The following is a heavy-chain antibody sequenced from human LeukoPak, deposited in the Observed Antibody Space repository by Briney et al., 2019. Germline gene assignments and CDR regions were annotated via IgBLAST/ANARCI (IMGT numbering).Heavy chain of an antibody. Sequence: GASVKVSCKASGYTFTDYYMHWVRQAPGQGLEWMGWINPNSGGTEYAQKFQGRVTMTRDTSISTAYMELSRLTYDDTAVYYCAGLPRYNWNEPLDYWGQGTLVTVSS. V-gene: IGHV1-2*02. J-gene: IGHJ4*02. CDR1: GYTFTDYY. D-gene: IGHD1-20*01. CDR3: AGLPRYNWNEPLDY. CDR2: INPNSGGT.